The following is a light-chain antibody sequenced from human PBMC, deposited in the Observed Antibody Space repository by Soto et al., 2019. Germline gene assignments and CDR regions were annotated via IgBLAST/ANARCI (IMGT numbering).Light chain of an antibody. CDR1: QSISSY. Sequence: DIQMTQSPSSLSASVGDRVTITCRASQSISSYLNWYQQKPGKAPKLLIYAASSLQSGVPSRFSGSGSGTDFTLTISSLQPEDFATYYCQPSYSTSWTFDQGTKV. CDR2: AAS. V-gene: IGKV1-39*01. CDR3: QPSYSTSWT. J-gene: IGKJ1*01.